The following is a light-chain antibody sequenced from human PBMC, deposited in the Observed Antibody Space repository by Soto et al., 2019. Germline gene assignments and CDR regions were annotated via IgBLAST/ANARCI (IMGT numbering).Light chain of an antibody. Sequence: DILMTQSPLSLPVTPVEPASISCRSSQSLLHSNGYNYLDWYLQKPGQSPQLLIYLGSNRASGVPDRFSGSGSGSEFTLSISGVEPEDFAVYFCQHFGSSPPVTFGQGTRLEIK. CDR1: QSLLHSNGYNY. CDR3: QHFGSSPPVT. V-gene: IGKV2-28*01. J-gene: IGKJ5*01. CDR2: LGS.